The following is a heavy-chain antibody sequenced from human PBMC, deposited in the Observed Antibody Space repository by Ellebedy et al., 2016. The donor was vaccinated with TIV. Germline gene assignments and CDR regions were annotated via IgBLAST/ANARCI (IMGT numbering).Heavy chain of an antibody. Sequence: PSETLSLTCAASGFTFRHHPMNWVLQAPGKGLEWVSSISASGTYISYADSVKGRFTISRDNAKSPLFLQMDSLRADDTAVYYCARVPPSYYDSSGPRFDYWGRGTLVTVSS. V-gene: IGHV3-21*01. CDR2: ISASGTYI. D-gene: IGHD3-22*01. J-gene: IGHJ4*02. CDR3: ARVPPSYYDSSGPRFDY. CDR1: GFTFRHHP.